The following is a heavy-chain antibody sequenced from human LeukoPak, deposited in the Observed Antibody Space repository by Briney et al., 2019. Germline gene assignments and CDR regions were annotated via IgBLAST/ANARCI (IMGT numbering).Heavy chain of an antibody. CDR1: GFTFSSYS. V-gene: IGHV3-23*01. CDR3: AKDRGYSSGWYINWFDP. Sequence: GGSLRLSCAAPGFTFSSYSMNWVRQAPGKGLEWVSAISGSGGSTYYADSVKGRFTISRDNSKNTLYLQMNSLRAEDTAVYYCAKDRGYSSGWYINWFDPWGQGTLVTVSS. J-gene: IGHJ5*02. CDR2: ISGSGGST. D-gene: IGHD6-19*01.